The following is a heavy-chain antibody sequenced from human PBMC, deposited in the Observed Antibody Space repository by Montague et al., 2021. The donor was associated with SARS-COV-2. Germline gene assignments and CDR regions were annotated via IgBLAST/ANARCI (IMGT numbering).Heavy chain of an antibody. CDR1: GGSFSDYY. D-gene: IGHD3-9*01. J-gene: IGHJ3*01. V-gene: IGHV4-34*01. CDR2: INHSGSS. Sequence: SETLSLTCAVYGGSFSDYYWTWIRQPPGKGLEWIGEINHSGSSNYNPSLKNRVTISVDKSKNQISLKLTSVTAADTATYYCARGQGTIFAVLIMLPAAWAIDVWGQGTTVTVSS. CDR3: ARGQGTIFAVLIMLPAAWAIDV.